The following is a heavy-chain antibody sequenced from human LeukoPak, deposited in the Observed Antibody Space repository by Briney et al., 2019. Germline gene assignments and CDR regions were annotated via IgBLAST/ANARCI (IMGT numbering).Heavy chain of an antibody. Sequence: GASVKVSCKASGYTFTSYDINWVRQATGQGLEWMGWMNPNSGNTGYAQKFQGRVTMTRNTSISTAYMELSSLRSEDTAVYYCARVKLASGYSYGFYYYYYMDVWGKGTTVTISS. V-gene: IGHV1-8*01. CDR3: ARVKLASGYSYGFYYYYYMDV. D-gene: IGHD5-18*01. CDR1: GYTFTSYD. CDR2: MNPNSGNT. J-gene: IGHJ6*03.